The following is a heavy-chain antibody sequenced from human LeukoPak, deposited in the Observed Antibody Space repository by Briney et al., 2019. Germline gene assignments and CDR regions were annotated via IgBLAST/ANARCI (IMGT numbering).Heavy chain of an antibody. V-gene: IGHV1-69*05. Sequence: SVKVSCKAAGYTFTSYGISWVRQAPGQGLEWMGGIIPIFGTANYAQKFQGRVTITTDESTSTAYMELSSLRSEDTAVYYCARNEMRDAFDIWGQGTMVTVSS. CDR2: IIPIFGTA. CDR3: ARNEMRDAFDI. CDR1: GYTFTSYG. J-gene: IGHJ3*02.